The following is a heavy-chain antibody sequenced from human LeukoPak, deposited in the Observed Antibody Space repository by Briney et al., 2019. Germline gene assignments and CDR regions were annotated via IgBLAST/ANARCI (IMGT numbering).Heavy chain of an antibody. CDR1: GYTFTGYY. J-gene: IGHJ4*02. CDR3: ASGAHVVVVAATLFDY. D-gene: IGHD2-15*01. CDR2: INPNSGGT. Sequence: ASVKVSCKASGYTFTGYYMHWVRQAPGQGLEWMGWINPNSGGTNYAQKFQGRVTMTRDTSISTAYMELSRLRSDDTAVYYCASGAHVVVVAATLFDYWAREPWSPSPQ. V-gene: IGHV1-2*02.